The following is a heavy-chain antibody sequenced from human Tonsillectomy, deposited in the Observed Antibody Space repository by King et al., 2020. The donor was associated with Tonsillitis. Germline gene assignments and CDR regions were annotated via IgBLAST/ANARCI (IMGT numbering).Heavy chain of an antibody. CDR3: ANFRRTWGY. J-gene: IGHJ4*02. CDR2: SRSKNKGYTT. V-gene: IGHV3-72*01. Sequence: VQLVESGGGLVQPGGSLRLSCTASGFTFSDHDMDWVRQAPGKGLEWVGRSRSKNKGYTTEYAASVKGRFTISRDASMNSLYLQLNSMKTEDTAVYYCANFRRTWGYWGQGTLVTVSS. D-gene: IGHD3-16*01. CDR1: GFTFSDHD.